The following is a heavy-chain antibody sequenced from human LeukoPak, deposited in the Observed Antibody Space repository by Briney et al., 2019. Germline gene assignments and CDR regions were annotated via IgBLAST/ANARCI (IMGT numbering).Heavy chain of an antibody. V-gene: IGHV3-21*01. D-gene: IGHD2-15*01. CDR3: ARDRPTGRSRGVVVQ. Sequence: GGSLRPSCAASGFTFDTSAMTWVRQAPGKGLEWVSSISSGGTYIYHAESVRGRSTISRDNTTNFLYLQLSTLRVEDTAVYYCARDRPTGRSRGVVVQWGQGTLVTVSS. CDR2: ISSGGTYI. J-gene: IGHJ4*02. CDR1: GFTFDTSA.